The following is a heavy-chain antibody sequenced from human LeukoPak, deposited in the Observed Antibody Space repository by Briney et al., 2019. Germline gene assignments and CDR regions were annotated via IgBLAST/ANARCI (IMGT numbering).Heavy chain of an antibody. J-gene: IGHJ5*02. D-gene: IGHD4/OR15-4a*01. CDR1: RGSISGYS. CDR3: VRGPYGASISKWFDP. Sequence: SETLSLTCTVSRGSISGYSWSWIRQSPGGGLEWIGYIYYSGDTAYDPSLRSRVTLSVDTSKNQFSLQLRSVTTADTAVYYCVRGPYGASISKWFDPWGQGTQVIVSS. CDR2: IYYSGDT. V-gene: IGHV4-59*01.